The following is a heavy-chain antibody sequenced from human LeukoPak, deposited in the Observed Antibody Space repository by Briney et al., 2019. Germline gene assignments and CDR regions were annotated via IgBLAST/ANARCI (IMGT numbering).Heavy chain of an antibody. CDR2: IYSGGST. J-gene: IGHJ4*02. CDR1: GFTLNSNY. D-gene: IGHD3-16*02. CDR3: ARDLGGAIGRGS. V-gene: IGHV3-66*02. Sequence: GGSLRLSCAPSGFTLNSNYMSGVRPAPGRGGEGVSGIYSGGSTYYADSVKGRFTFSRDNSKNTLYLQMSSLRAEDTAVYYCARDLGGAIGRGSWGQGTLVTVSS.